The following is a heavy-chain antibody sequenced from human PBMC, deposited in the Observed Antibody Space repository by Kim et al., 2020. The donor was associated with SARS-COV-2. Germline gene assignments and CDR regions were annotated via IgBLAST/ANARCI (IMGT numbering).Heavy chain of an antibody. D-gene: IGHD3-16*02. Sequence: GGSLRLSCAASGFTFSDYYMTWIRQAPGKGLEWVSYISSSGSYVNYADSVKGRFTISRDNAKNSLYLQMSSLRAEDTALYYCARVPXGDLSXYYFDLWG. CDR2: ISSSGSYV. V-gene: IGHV3-11*01. J-gene: IGHJ4*01. CDR1: GFTFSDYY. CDR3: ARVPXGDLSXYYFDL.